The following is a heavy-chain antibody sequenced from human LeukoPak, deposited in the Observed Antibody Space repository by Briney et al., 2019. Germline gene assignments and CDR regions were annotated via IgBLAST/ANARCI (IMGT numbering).Heavy chain of an antibody. CDR3: AKAADYDIWGPFDY. J-gene: IGHJ4*02. Sequence: GGSLRLSCAASGFSFSNYWMHWVRQAPGKGLVWVSRINSDGSIRDYADSVKGRFTVSRDNAKNTLYVQMNSLRAEDTAVYYCAKAADYDIWGPFDYWGQGTLVTVSS. CDR1: GFSFSNYW. CDR2: INSDGSIR. V-gene: IGHV3-74*01. D-gene: IGHD3-9*01.